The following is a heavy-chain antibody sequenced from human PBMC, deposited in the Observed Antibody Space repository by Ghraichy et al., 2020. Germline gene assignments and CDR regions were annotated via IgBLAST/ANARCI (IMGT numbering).Heavy chain of an antibody. D-gene: IGHD3-3*01. CDR3: TREGRITIFGVVILEGMDV. Sequence: GGSLRLSCTASGFTFGDYAMSWFRQAPGKGLEWVGFIRSKAYGGTTEYAASVKGRFTISRDDSKSIAYLQMNSLKTEDTAVYYCTREGRITIFGVVILEGMDVWGQGTTVTVSS. CDR2: IRSKAYGGTT. J-gene: IGHJ6*02. CDR1: GFTFGDYA. V-gene: IGHV3-49*03.